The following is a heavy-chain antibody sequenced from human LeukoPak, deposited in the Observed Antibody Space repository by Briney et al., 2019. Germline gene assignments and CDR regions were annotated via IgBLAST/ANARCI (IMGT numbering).Heavy chain of an antibody. D-gene: IGHD6-19*01. V-gene: IGHV3-48*03. CDR3: ARSPGIAVAGTHEYFDY. CDR2: ISSSGSTI. Sequence: GGSLRLSCAASGFTFSSYEMNWVRQAPGKGLEWVSYISSSGSTIYYADSVKGRFTISRDNAKNSLYLQMNSLRAEDTAVYYCARSPGIAVAGTHEYFDYWGQGTLVTVSS. J-gene: IGHJ4*02. CDR1: GFTFSSYE.